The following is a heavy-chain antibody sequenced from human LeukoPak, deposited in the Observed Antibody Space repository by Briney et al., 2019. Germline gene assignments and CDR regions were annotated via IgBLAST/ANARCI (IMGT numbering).Heavy chain of an antibody. D-gene: IGHD1-1*01. CDR2: IWYDGSNK. CDR3: AEARGGTSAFDI. V-gene: IGHV3-33*06. CDR1: GFTFSSYG. Sequence: GRSLRLSCAASGFTFSSYGMHWVRQAPGKGLEWVAVIWYDGSNKYYADSVKGRFTISRDNSKNTLYLQMNSLRAEDTAVYYCAEARGGTSAFDIRGQGTMVTVSS. J-gene: IGHJ3*02.